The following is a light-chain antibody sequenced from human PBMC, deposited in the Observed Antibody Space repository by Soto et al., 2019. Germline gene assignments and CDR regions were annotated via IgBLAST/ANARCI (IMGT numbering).Light chain of an antibody. CDR3: MQRTHVTIT. CDR1: QSLLYSDGKTY. J-gene: IGKJ5*01. V-gene: IGKV2D-29*01. CDR2: DVS. Sequence: DVVVTQTPLSLSVTPGQPASMSCKSSQSLLYSDGKTYLYWYLQRPGQPPQXXIYDVSNRFSGVPDRFSGSGSGTDGTLKISRVEDEDGGVYYCMQRTHVTITFGQGTRLEIK.